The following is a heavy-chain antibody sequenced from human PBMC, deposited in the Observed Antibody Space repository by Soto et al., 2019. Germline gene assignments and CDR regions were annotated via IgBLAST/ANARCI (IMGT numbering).Heavy chain of an antibody. CDR3: ARDYYDILTGYYSDVYYYGMDV. Sequence: GASVKVSCKTSDYTFTSYGISWVRQAPGQGLEWMGWISAYNGNTNYAQKLQGRVTMTTDTSTSTAYMELRSLRSDDTAVYYCARDYYDILTGYYSDVYYYGMDVWGQGTTVTVSS. CDR2: ISAYNGNT. D-gene: IGHD3-9*01. V-gene: IGHV1-18*01. CDR1: DYTFTSYG. J-gene: IGHJ6*02.